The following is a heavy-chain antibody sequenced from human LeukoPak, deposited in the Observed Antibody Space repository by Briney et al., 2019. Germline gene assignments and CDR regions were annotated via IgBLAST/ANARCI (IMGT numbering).Heavy chain of an antibody. Sequence: GGSLRLSCAASGFTFSSYSMNWVRQAPGKGLEWVSYISSSSSTIYYADSVEGRFTISRDNAKNSLYLQMNSLRAEDTAVYYCAAYGEAFDIWGQGTMVTVSS. CDR1: GFTFSSYS. CDR3: AAYGEAFDI. V-gene: IGHV3-48*01. CDR2: ISSSSSTI. J-gene: IGHJ3*02. D-gene: IGHD3-10*01.